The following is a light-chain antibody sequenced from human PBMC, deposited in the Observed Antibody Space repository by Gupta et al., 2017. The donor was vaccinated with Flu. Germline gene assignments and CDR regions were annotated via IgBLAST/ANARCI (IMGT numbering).Light chain of an antibody. Sequence: QAVVTQEPSLTVSPGGTVSLTCGSSTGAVTTPHYPFWFQQKPGHVPRTLIYDTRNKHSWTPARFSGSLLGGKAALTLSGAQPEDEADYYCLLDYGGVRVFGGGTKLTVL. V-gene: IGLV7-46*01. CDR3: LLDYGGVRV. J-gene: IGLJ3*02. CDR1: TGAVTTPHY. CDR2: DTR.